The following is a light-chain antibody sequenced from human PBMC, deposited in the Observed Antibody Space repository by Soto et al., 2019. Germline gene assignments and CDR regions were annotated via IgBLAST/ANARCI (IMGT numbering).Light chain of an antibody. V-gene: IGKV1-33*01. CDR2: DAS. J-gene: IGKJ4*01. CDR1: QDISRY. CDR3: QQYDNPPLT. Sequence: DIPMTQSPSSLSASVGDRVTITCQASQDISRYLNWYQHKPGKAPKLLIYDASNLETRVPSRFSGSGSGTDFTFNISSLQAEDFGTYYCQQYDNPPLTFGGGTKVDIK.